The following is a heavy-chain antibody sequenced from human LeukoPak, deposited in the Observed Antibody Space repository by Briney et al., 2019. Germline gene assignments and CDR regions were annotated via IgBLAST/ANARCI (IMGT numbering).Heavy chain of an antibody. V-gene: IGHV3-7*01. CDR1: GFTFSSYW. CDR2: IKQDGSEK. CDR3: VRDSGSRSSGLFDF. J-gene: IGHJ4*02. D-gene: IGHD2-15*01. Sequence: GGSLRLSCAASGFTFSSYWMSWVRQAPGKGLEWVANIKQDGSEKYYAASVKGRFTISRDNAKNSLSLQINSLRVDDTAVYYCVRDSGSRSSGLFDFWGQGTLVTVSS.